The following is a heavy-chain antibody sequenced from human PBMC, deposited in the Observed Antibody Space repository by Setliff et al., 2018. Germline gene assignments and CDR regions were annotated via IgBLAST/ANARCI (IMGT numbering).Heavy chain of an antibody. CDR3: ARAGLAAAVRKGVFDH. J-gene: IGHJ4*02. CDR2: INPGGLSS. CDR1: GYSFTSHY. Sequence: GASVKVSCKTSGYSFTSHYMHWVRQAPGQGLEWMGIINPGGLSSSSTQKFEGRVTMTRYTSTSTVYMELNSLTPDDTAVYYCARAGLAAAVRKGVFDHWGQGTLVTVS. V-gene: IGHV1-46*01. D-gene: IGHD6-25*01.